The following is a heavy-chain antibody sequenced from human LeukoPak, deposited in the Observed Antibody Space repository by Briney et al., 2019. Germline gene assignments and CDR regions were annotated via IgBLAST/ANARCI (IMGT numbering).Heavy chain of an antibody. V-gene: IGHV4-4*07. CDR1: GGSISSYY. J-gene: IGHJ4*02. CDR2: IYTSGST. D-gene: IGHD3-10*01. Sequence: SETLSLTCTVSGGSISSYYWSWIRQPAGKGLERIGRIYTSGSTNYNPSLKSRVTMSVDTSKNQFSLKLSSVTAADTAVYYCAKHFGLGDTDFYGSGEASEADYFDYWGQGTLVTVSS. CDR3: AKHFGLGDTDFYGSGEASEADYFDY.